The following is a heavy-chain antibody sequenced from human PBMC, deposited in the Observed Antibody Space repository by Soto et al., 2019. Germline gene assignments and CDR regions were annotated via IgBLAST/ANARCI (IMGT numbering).Heavy chain of an antibody. CDR3: ARSQGSSTSLEIYYYYYYGMDV. CDR2: IIPISGTA. Sequence: QVQLVQSGAEVKKPGSSVKVSCKASGGTFSNYAISWVRQAPGQGLEWRGGIIPISGTANYAQKFQGRVTITAGESTSTAYMERSSLRSEDTAVYYCARSQGSSTSLEIYYYYYYGMDVWGQGTTVTVSS. V-gene: IGHV1-69*01. J-gene: IGHJ6*02. CDR1: GGTFSNYA. D-gene: IGHD2-2*01.